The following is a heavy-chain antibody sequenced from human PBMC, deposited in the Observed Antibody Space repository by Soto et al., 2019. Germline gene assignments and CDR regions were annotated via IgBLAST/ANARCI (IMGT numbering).Heavy chain of an antibody. CDR1: GYIFTNND. CDR3: ARMATFGSLNWFDP. Sequence: ASVKVSCKASGYIFTNNDVTWVRQATGQGLEWMGWMNPGSGDTGYAQKFQGRVTMTRDISIATAYMELSSLRSDDTAIYYCARMATFGSLNWFDPWGQGTLVTVSS. D-gene: IGHD3-16*01. J-gene: IGHJ5*02. V-gene: IGHV1-8*01. CDR2: MNPGSGDT.